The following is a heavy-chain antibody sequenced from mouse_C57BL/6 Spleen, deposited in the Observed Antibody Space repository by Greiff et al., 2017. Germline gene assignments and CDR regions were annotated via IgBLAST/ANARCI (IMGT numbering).Heavy chain of an antibody. V-gene: IGHV5-17*01. CDR2: ISSGSSTI. CDR3: ARPYGNYEDYYAMDY. J-gene: IGHJ4*01. D-gene: IGHD2-1*01. CDR1: GFTFSDYG. Sequence: DVHLVESGGGLVKPGGSLKLSCAASGFTFSDYGMHWVRQAPEKGLEWVAYISSGSSTIYYADTVKGRFTISRDNAKNTLFLQMTSLKSEDTAMYYCARPYGNYEDYYAMDYWGQGTSVTVSS.